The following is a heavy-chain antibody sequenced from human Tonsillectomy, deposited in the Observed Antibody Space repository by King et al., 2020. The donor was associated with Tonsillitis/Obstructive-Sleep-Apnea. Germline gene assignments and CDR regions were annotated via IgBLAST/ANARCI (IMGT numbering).Heavy chain of an antibody. Sequence: VQLVESGGEVRRPGASVKVSCKASGYTFSNYGVSWVRQAPGQGLEWMGWISAHTGNTDYAQMLQGRVTLTTDIYTSTAYMELRSLRSDDTAVYYCARDLDEVMFSPGYEGLRGECEYWGQGTLVTVSS. D-gene: IGHD3-16*01. CDR1: GYTFSNYG. J-gene: IGHJ4*01. V-gene: IGHV1-18*01. CDR3: ARDLDEVMFSPGYEGLRGECEY. CDR2: ISAHTGNT.